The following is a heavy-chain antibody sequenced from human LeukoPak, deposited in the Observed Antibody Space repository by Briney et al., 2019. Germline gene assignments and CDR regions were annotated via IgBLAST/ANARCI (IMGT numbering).Heavy chain of an antibody. CDR3: VRDLSLQTVIYFVH. CDR1: GFTFSSYA. CDR2: ISYDGSNK. V-gene: IGHV3-30*03. J-gene: IGHJ4*02. D-gene: IGHD1-1*01. Sequence: GRSLRLSCAASGFTFSSYAMHWVRQAPGKGLEWAAFISYDGSNKYYADSVKGRFTVSRDNSKNTLYLQMNNLRAEDTAVYYCVRDLSLQTVIYFVHWGQGTLVAVSS.